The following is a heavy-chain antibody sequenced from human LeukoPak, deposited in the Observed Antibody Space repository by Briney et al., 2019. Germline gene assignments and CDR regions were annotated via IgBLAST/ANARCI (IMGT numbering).Heavy chain of an antibody. V-gene: IGHV4-39*02. CDR1: GGSISSSSYY. Sequence: PSETLSLTCTVSGGSISSSSYYWGWIRQPPRKGLEWIGSIYYSGSTYYNPSLKSRVTISVDTSKNQFSLKLSSVTAADTAVYYCATESFDYMDVWGKGTTVTVSS. CDR2: IYYSGST. CDR3: ATESFDYMDV. J-gene: IGHJ6*03.